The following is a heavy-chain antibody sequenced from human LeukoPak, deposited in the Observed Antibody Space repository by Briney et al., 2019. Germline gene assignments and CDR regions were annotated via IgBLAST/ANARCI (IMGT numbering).Heavy chain of an antibody. CDR1: GGSISSYY. Sequence: PSETLSLTCTVSGGSISSYYWSWIRQPPGKGLEWIGEIHDSGSTNYNPSLKSRVTMSVDKSRNQFSLNLTSVTAADTAVYYCATRATAGPWWGQGTLVTVSS. J-gene: IGHJ4*02. D-gene: IGHD6-13*01. V-gene: IGHV4-59*12. CDR3: ATRATAGPW. CDR2: IHDSGST.